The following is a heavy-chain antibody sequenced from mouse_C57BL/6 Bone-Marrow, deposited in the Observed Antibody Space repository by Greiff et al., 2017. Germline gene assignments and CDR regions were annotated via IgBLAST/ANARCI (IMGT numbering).Heavy chain of an antibody. CDR1: GYTFTDYN. D-gene: IGHD4-1*01. CDR3: ARDPYWDGAY. Sequence: EVKLQESGPELVKPGASVKMSCKASGYTFTDYNMHWVKQSHGKSLEWIGYINPNNGGTSYNQKFKGKATLTVNKSSSTAYMELRSLTSEDSAVYYCARDPYWDGAYWGQGTLVTVSA. J-gene: IGHJ3*01. V-gene: IGHV1-22*01. CDR2: INPNNGGT.